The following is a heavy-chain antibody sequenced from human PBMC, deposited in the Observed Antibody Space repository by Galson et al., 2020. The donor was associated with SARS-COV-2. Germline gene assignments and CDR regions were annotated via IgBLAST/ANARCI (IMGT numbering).Heavy chain of an antibody. V-gene: IGHV4-59*01. Sequence: ETSETLSLTCTVSGGSISSYYWSWIRQPPGKGLEWIGYMYYSGITKYNPSLQSRVTISVDTSKNQFSLKLSPVTAADTAVYYCARDQGRDGLNDLGQGTLVSVSS. J-gene: IGHJ4*02. CDR2: MYYSGIT. CDR3: ARDQGRDGLND. CDR1: GGSISSYY.